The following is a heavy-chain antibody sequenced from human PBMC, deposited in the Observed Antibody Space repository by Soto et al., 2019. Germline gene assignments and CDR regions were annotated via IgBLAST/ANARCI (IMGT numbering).Heavy chain of an antibody. CDR2: IVPTVDTS. J-gene: IGHJ4*02. Sequence: QVQLVQSGAEVRQPASSVKVSCKTSGATFSSYAITWVRQAPGQGLEWMGGIVPTVDTSTYTQKFQGRVTITADKFTNTVYMELRSLRSADTAVYYCVRVVAIPGYPDNWGQGTLVTVSS. CDR1: GATFSSYA. D-gene: IGHD5-12*01. CDR3: VRVVAIPGYPDN. V-gene: IGHV1-69*14.